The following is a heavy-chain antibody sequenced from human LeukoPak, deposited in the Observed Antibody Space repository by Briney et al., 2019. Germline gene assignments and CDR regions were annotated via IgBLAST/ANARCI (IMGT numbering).Heavy chain of an antibody. Sequence: PGGSLRLSCAASGFTFSSYAMSWVRQAPGKGLEWVSAISDSGGNTYYADSVKGRFTISRDNSKNTLYLQMNSLRAEDTAAYYCAKGSSSWFQNWFDPWGRGTLVTVSS. CDR2: ISDSGGNT. J-gene: IGHJ5*02. D-gene: IGHD6-13*01. CDR3: AKGSSSWFQNWFDP. V-gene: IGHV3-23*01. CDR1: GFTFSSYA.